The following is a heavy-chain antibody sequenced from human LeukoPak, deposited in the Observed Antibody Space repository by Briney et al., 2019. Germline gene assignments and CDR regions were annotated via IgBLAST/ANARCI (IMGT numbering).Heavy chain of an antibody. J-gene: IGHJ6*03. V-gene: IGHV4-34*01. CDR3: ARGHKGFYYYYYYMDV. CDR1: GGFISSYY. Sequence: PSETLSLTCTVSGGFISSYYWSWIRQPPGKGLEWIGEINHSGSTNYNPSLKSRVTISVDTSKNQFSLKLSSVTAADTAVYYCARGHKGFYYYYYYMDVWGKGTTVTVSS. CDR2: INHSGST.